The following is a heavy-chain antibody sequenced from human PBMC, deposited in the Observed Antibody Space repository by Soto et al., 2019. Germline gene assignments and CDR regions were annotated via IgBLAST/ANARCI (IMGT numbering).Heavy chain of an antibody. CDR3: ARAYCSGGSCYWDYHYYYMDV. D-gene: IGHD2-15*01. Sequence: GGSLRLSCAASGFTFSSYSMNWVRQAPGKGLEWVSYISSSSSTIYYADSVKGRFTISRDNAKNSLYLQMNSLRAEDTAVYYCARAYCSGGSCYWDYHYYYMDVWGKGTTVTVSS. CDR1: GFTFSSYS. J-gene: IGHJ6*03. V-gene: IGHV3-48*01. CDR2: ISSSSSTI.